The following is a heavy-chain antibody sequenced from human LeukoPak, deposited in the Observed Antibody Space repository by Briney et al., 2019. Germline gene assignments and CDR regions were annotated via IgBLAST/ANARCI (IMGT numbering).Heavy chain of an antibody. V-gene: IGHV1-69*13. CDR2: IIPIFGTA. CDR1: GGTFSSYA. CDR3: ARVDVTMVRGAHYYYYYGMDV. J-gene: IGHJ6*04. Sequence: AAVKVSCKASGGTFSSYAISWVRQAPGQGLEWVGGIIPIFGTANYAQKFQGRVRITADESTSTAYMELSSLRSDDTAVYYCARVDVTMVRGAHYYYYYGMDVWGKGTTVTVSS. D-gene: IGHD3-10*01.